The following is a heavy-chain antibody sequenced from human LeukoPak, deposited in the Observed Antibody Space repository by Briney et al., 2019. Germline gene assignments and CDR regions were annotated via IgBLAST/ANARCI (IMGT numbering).Heavy chain of an antibody. Sequence: SETLSLTRAVSVGSISSYYWSWIRQPPRKGLEWVWYIYYSGSTNYNPSLKSRVTISVDTSKNQFSLKLSSVTAADTAVYYCARGTEEYYYDSSGYYYVIDYWGQGTLVTVSS. CDR2: IYYSGST. CDR1: VGSISSYY. J-gene: IGHJ4*02. D-gene: IGHD3-22*01. CDR3: ARGTEEYYYDSSGYYYVIDY. V-gene: IGHV4-59*01.